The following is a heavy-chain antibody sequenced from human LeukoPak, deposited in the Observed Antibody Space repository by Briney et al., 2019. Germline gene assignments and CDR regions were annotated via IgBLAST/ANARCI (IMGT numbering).Heavy chain of an antibody. CDR2: ISNTGSVI. V-gene: IGHV3-48*04. CDR1: GFTFSSHT. Sequence: GGSLRLSCAASGFTFSSHTMNWVRQAPGKGLEWISYISNTGSVIYYADSVKGRFTISRDNAKNTLYLQMNSLRAEDTAVYYCAKDCGRYCSSTSPTPGDYWGQGTLVTVSS. J-gene: IGHJ4*02. CDR3: AKDCGRYCSSTSPTPGDY. D-gene: IGHD2-2*01.